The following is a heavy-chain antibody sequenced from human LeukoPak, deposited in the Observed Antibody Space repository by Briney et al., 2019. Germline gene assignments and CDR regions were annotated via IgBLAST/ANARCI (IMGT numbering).Heavy chain of an antibody. CDR2: ISYSGST. CDR1: GGSISSYY. V-gene: IGHV4-59*12. J-gene: IGHJ6*03. CDR3: ARGYYYMDV. Sequence: PSETLSLTCTVSGGSISSYYWSWIRQPPGNGLEWIGNISYSGSTYYNPSLKSRVTISVDTSKNQFSLKLSSVTAADTAVYYCARGYYYMDVWGKGTTVTVSS.